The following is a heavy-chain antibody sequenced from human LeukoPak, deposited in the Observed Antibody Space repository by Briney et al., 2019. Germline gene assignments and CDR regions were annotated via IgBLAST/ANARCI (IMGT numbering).Heavy chain of an antibody. CDR2: IYPGDSYT. J-gene: IGHJ1*01. V-gene: IGHV5-51*01. CDR1: GYRFTSYW. CDR3: ARRGSSGYYYDFQH. D-gene: IGHD3-22*01. Sequence: GESLKISFKGSGYRFTSYWIGWVRQVPGKGLEWMGSIYPGDSYTRYSPSFQGQVTISPDKSISTAYLQWSSLKASDTAMYYCARRGSSGYYYDFQHWGQGNLVTVSS.